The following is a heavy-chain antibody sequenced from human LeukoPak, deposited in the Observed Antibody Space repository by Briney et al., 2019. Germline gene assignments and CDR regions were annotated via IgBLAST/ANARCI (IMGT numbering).Heavy chain of an antibody. J-gene: IGHJ6*02. CDR2: IYYSGST. Sequence: PSETLSLTCTVSGGSISSYYWSRIRQPPGKGLEWIGYIYYSGSTNYNPSLKSRVTISVDTSKNQFSLKLSSVTAADTAVYYCARNVRGGSYYQYYYYYGMDVWGQGTTVTVSS. V-gene: IGHV4-59*08. CDR3: ARNVRGGSYYQYYYYYGMDV. D-gene: IGHD1-26*01. CDR1: GGSISSYY.